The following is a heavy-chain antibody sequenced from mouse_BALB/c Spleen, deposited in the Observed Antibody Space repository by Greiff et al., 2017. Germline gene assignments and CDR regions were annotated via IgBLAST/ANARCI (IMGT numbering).Heavy chain of an antibody. D-gene: IGHD2-10*02. Sequence: EVKLMESGGGLVQPKGSLKLSCAASGFTFNTYAMHWVCQAPGKGLEWVARIRSKSNNYATYYADSVKDRFTISRDDSQSMLYLQMNNLKTEDTAMYYCVRGGYGLMDYWGQGTSVTVSS. CDR3: VRGGYGLMDY. CDR1: GFTFNTYA. J-gene: IGHJ4*01. V-gene: IGHV10-3*03. CDR2: IRSKSNNYAT.